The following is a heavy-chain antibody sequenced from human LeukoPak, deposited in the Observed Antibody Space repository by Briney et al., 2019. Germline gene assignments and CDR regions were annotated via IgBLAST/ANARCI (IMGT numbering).Heavy chain of an antibody. CDR2: IYSGGST. CDR3: ARDRLYSSSSEDY. V-gene: IGHV3-53*01. Sequence: GGSLRLSCAASGFTVSSNYMSWVRQAPGEGLEWVSVIYSGGSTYYADSVQGRFTISRDNSKNTLYLQMNSLRAEDTAVYYCARDRLYSSSSEDYWGQGIPVTVSS. D-gene: IGHD6-6*01. CDR1: GFTVSSNY. J-gene: IGHJ4*02.